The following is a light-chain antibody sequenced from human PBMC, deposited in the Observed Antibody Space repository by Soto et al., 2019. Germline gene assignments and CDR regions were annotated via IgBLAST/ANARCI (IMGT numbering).Light chain of an antibody. CDR1: QGISSY. Sequence: IRMTQSPSALSASTGDRVPLTCRASQGISSYLAWYQQKPGEVPKLLIYTASTLQSGVPSRFSGSGSGTDFTLTISSLQPEDVATYYCQKFDHAPRTFGQGTKV. J-gene: IGKJ1*01. CDR2: TAS. CDR3: QKFDHAPRT. V-gene: IGKV1-27*01.